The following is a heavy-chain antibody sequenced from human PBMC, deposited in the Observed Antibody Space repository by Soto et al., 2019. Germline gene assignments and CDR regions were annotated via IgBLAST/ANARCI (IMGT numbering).Heavy chain of an antibody. Sequence: SETLSLTCTVSGGSFKSGSYSWSWIRQPPGKGLEWIGYVYHTGRTSYNPSLKSRVSISMDTSKNQFSLNLDSVTAADTAVYFCARDFAYFESWGQGTMVTASS. D-gene: IGHD3-3*01. CDR2: VYHTGRT. CDR1: GGSFKSGSYS. J-gene: IGHJ4*02. CDR3: ARDFAYFES. V-gene: IGHV4-61*01.